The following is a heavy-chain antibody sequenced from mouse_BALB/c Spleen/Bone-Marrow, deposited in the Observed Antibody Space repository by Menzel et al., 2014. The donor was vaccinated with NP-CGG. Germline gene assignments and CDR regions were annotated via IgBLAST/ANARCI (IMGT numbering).Heavy chain of an antibody. CDR1: GDSITSGY. V-gene: IGHV3-8*02. Sequence: EVQLQQSGPSLVERSQSLSLTCSVTGDSITSGYWNWIRKFPGNKLEYMGYISYSCITYYSPSLKSRISITRNTSKNQYYLQLNSVATEDTATYYCATYDGYYFDYWGQGTTLTVSS. CDR3: ATYDGYYFDY. D-gene: IGHD2-3*01. J-gene: IGHJ2*01. CDR2: ISYSCIT.